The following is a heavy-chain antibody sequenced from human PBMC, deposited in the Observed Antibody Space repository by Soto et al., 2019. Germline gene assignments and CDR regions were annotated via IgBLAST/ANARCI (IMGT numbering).Heavy chain of an antibody. J-gene: IGHJ4*02. V-gene: IGHV1-69*04. CDR2: IIPILGIA. CDR1: GGTFSSYT. Sequence: SRKASGGTFSSYTISWVRQAPGQGLEWMVRIIPILGIANYAQKFQGRVTITADKSTSTAYMELSSLRSDDTAVYYCARDRVTKRSGFCPCDYWGQGTLVTVSS. D-gene: IGHD3-22*01. CDR3: ARDRVTKRSGFCPCDY.